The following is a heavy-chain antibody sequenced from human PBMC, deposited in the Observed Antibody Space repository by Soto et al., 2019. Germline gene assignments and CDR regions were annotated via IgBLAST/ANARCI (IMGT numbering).Heavy chain of an antibody. D-gene: IGHD6-13*01. CDR2: IIPIFGTA. V-gene: IGHV1-69*01. Sequence: QVQLVQSGAEVKKPGSSVKVSCKASGGTFSSYAISWVRQAPGQGLEWMGGIIPIFGTANYAQKFQGRVTITADESTRTAYMELSGLRSEDTAVYYCARDRAKHSSSWYWFDPWGQGTLVTVSA. CDR1: GGTFSSYA. J-gene: IGHJ5*02. CDR3: ARDRAKHSSSWYWFDP.